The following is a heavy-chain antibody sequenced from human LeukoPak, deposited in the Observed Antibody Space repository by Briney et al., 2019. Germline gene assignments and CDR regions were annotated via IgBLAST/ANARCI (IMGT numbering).Heavy chain of an antibody. Sequence: GGSLRLSCVASGFTFSSYWMHWVRQDPRKGLVWVSRISGDGRNINYADSVRGRFTISRDNAKNTLYLQMNTLRVDDTAVYYCAREIGYYDSSGLDYWGQGTLVTVSS. CDR2: ISGDGRNI. CDR3: AREIGYYDSSGLDY. CDR1: GFTFSSYW. J-gene: IGHJ4*02. D-gene: IGHD3-22*01. V-gene: IGHV3-74*01.